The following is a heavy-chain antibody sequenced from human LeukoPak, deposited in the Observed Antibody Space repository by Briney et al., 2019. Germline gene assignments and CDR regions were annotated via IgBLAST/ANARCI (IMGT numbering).Heavy chain of an antibody. CDR1: GFTFSSYG. J-gene: IGHJ4*02. V-gene: IGHV3-30*18. Sequence: GGSLRLSCAASGFTFSSYGMHWVRQAPREGLEWVAVISYDGSNKYYADSVKGRFTISRDNSKNTLYLQMNSLRAEDTAVYYCAKDAPGEYYYDSSGGGYFDYWGQGTLVTVSS. D-gene: IGHD3-22*01. CDR3: AKDAPGEYYYDSSGGGYFDY. CDR2: ISYDGSNK.